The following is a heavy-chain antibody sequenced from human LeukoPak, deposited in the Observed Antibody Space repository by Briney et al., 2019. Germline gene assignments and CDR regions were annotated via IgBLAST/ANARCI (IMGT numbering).Heavy chain of an antibody. V-gene: IGHV4-38-2*02. CDR2: INHSGST. D-gene: IGHD4-17*01. J-gene: IGHJ6*03. CDR3: ARGRGGRSTVTTSSSPGEYYYMDV. CDR1: GYSISSGYY. Sequence: SETLSLTCTVSGYSISSGYYWGWIRQPPGKGLEWIGEINHSGSTNYNPSLKSRVTISVDTSKNQFSLKLSSVTAADTAVYYCARGRGGRSTVTTSSSPGEYYYMDVWGKGTTVTVSS.